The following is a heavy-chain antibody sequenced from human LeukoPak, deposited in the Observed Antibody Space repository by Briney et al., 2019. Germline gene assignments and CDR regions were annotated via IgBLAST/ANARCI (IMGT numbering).Heavy chain of an antibody. Sequence: PVKVSCKASGGAFSSYAISWVRQAPGQGLEWIGRIIPIFGIANYAQKFQGRVTITADKSTSRAYMELSSLRSEDTAVYYCAREGLRSFKWFDPWGQGTLVTVSS. CDR1: GGAFSSYA. V-gene: IGHV1-69*04. J-gene: IGHJ5*02. CDR3: AREGLRSFKWFDP. CDR2: IIPIFGIA. D-gene: IGHD4-17*01.